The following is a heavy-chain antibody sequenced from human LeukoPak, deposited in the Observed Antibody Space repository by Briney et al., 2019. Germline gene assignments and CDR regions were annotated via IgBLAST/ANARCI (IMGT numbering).Heavy chain of an antibody. J-gene: IGHJ4*02. D-gene: IGHD1-26*01. V-gene: IGHV3-30*04. CDR2: ISYDGSNK. Sequence: GRSLRLSCAASGFTFSSYAMHWVRQAPGKGLEWVAVISYDGSNKYYADSVKGRFTISRDNSKNTLYLQMNSLRADDTAVYYCARVGAAWGYWGQGTLVTVSS. CDR3: ARVGAAWGY. CDR1: GFTFSSYA.